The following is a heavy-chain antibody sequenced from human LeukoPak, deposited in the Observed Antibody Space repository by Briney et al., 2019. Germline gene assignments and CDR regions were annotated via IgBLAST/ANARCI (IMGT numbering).Heavy chain of an antibody. V-gene: IGHV3-15*01. CDR1: GFTFSRAW. J-gene: IGHJ4*02. CDR2: IKSKTDGGTT. Sequence: GGSLRLSCAASGFTFSRAWMNWVRQAPGKGLEWVGRIKSKTDGGTTDYAAPVKGRFTISRDSSKNTLYLQMNNLSAEDTAMYYCVREIGNSGNYDWGQGTLVTVAS. D-gene: IGHD3-16*01. CDR3: VREIGNSGNYD.